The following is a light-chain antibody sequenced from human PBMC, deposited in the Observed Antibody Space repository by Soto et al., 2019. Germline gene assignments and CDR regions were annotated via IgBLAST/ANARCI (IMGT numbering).Light chain of an antibody. CDR2: GNY. CDR3: AAWDDSLSGSFV. CDR1: SSNIGSNY. V-gene: IGLV1-47*02. Sequence: QSVLTQPPSASGTPGQRVTISCSGSSSNIGSNYVYWYQQLPGTAPKLLIYGNYQRPSGVPDRFSGSKSGTSATLAISGLRSKDEADYFCAAWDDSLSGSFVFATGTKVTVL. J-gene: IGLJ1*01.